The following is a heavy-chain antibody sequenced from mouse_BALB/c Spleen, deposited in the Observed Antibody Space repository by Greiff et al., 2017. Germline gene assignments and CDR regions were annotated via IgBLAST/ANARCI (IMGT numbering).Heavy chain of an antibody. J-gene: IGHJ3*01. D-gene: IGHD1-1*01. V-gene: IGHV3-6*02. CDR3: ARNYYGSSPWFAY. CDR2: ISYDGSN. CDR1: GYSITSGYY. Sequence: EVQLQQSGPGLVKPSQSLSLTCSVTGYSITSGYYWNWIRQFPGNKLEWMGYISYDGSNNYNPSLKNRISITRDTSKKQFFLKLNSVTTEDTATYYCARNYYGSSPWFAYWGQGTLVTVSA.